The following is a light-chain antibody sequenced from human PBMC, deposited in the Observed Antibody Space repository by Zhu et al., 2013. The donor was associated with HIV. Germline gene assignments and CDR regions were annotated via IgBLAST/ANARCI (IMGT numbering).Light chain of an antibody. CDR1: TSNIGNKY. V-gene: IGLV1-51*01. CDR2: DDN. Sequence: QSVLTQPPSVSAAPGQKVTISCSGSTSNIGNKYVSWYQQFPGRVPKLLIYDDNKRPSVIPDRFSGSKSGTSATLGITGLQTGDEADYYCGTWDSSLSAVVFGGGTKLTVL. CDR3: GTWDSSLSAVV. J-gene: IGLJ2*01.